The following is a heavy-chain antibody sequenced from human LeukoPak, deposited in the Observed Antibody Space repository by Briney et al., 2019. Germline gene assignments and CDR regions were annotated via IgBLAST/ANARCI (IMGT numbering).Heavy chain of an antibody. CDR3: AREGGTREYNGDTWRHFFDF. CDR1: GYSFSVYS. CDR2: IDPNGGTT. Sequence: VASVKVSCKAFGYSFSVYSIDWVRQAPGQGLEWVGTIDPNGGTTSLAQKFQGRVTLTRDMSTNTVSMELRSLRPEDTAVYFCAREGGTREYNGDTWRHFFDFWGQGTLVTVSA. V-gene: IGHV1-46*01. J-gene: IGHJ4*02. D-gene: IGHD4-17*01.